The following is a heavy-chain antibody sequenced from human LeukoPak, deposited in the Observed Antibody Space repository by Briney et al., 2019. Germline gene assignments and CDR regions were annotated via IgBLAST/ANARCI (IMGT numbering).Heavy chain of an antibody. D-gene: IGHD6-13*01. V-gene: IGHV1-69*13. CDR3: ARELVISKNDWFDP. Sequence: VKVSCKASGGTFSSYAISWVRQAPGQGLEWLGSIIPIFGTANYAQKFQGKVTITAEESTGTAYMELNSLRSEDTAVYYCARELVISKNDWFDPWGQGTLVTVSS. CDR2: IIPIFGTA. CDR1: GGTFSSYA. J-gene: IGHJ5*02.